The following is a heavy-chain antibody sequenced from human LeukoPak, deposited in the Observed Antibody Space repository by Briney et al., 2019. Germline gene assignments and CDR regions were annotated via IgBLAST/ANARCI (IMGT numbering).Heavy chain of an antibody. CDR2: ISNDEANK. CDR3: ARATTPPGCFDC. D-gene: IGHD1-1*01. V-gene: IGHV3-30-3*01. CDR1: GFAFSTYA. Sequence: GRSLRLSCVASGFAFSTYAMHWVRQAPGKGLEWVAVISNDEANKYYTDSVKGRFTISRDTSKNTLYLQMDSLRVEDTAVYYCARATTPPGCFDCWGQGTLVTVSS. J-gene: IGHJ4*02.